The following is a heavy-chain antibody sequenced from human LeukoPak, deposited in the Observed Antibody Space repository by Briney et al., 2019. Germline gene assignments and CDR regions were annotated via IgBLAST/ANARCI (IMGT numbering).Heavy chain of an antibody. CDR3: ARAGYYGSGSYSPFQH. J-gene: IGHJ1*01. D-gene: IGHD3-10*01. Sequence: SETLSLTCTVSGGSISSYYWSWIRQPPGKGLEWIGYIYYSGSTYYNPSLKSRVTISVDRSKDQFSLKLSSVTAADTAVYYCARAGYYGSGSYSPFQHWGQGTLVTVSS. V-gene: IGHV4-59*12. CDR1: GGSISSYY. CDR2: IYYSGST.